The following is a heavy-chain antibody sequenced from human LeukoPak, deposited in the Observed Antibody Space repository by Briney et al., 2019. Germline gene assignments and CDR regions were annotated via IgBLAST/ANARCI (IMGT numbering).Heavy chain of an antibody. J-gene: IGHJ4*02. CDR2: IYPGDSDT. D-gene: IGHD1-26*01. Sequence: GESLKISCKGSGYSFTSYWSGWVRQMPGKGLEWMGVIYPGDSDTRYSPSFQGQFTISADKSISTDYLQWSSLKASDTAMYYCARRKRQWELLDYFDYWGQGTLVTVSS. V-gene: IGHV5-51*01. CDR1: GYSFTSYW. CDR3: ARRKRQWELLDYFDY.